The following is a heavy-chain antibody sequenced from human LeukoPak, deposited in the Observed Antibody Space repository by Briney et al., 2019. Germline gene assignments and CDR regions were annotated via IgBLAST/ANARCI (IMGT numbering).Heavy chain of an antibody. CDR2: INHSGST. CDR3: ARGLGAAAGSYFDY. Sequence: PSETLSLTCAVYGGSFSGYYWSWIRQPPGKGLEWLGEINHSGSTNYNPSLKSRVTISVDTSKNQFSLKLSSVTAADTAVYYCARGLGAAAGSYFDYWGQGTLVTVSS. J-gene: IGHJ4*02. V-gene: IGHV4-34*01. D-gene: IGHD6-13*01. CDR1: GGSFSGYY.